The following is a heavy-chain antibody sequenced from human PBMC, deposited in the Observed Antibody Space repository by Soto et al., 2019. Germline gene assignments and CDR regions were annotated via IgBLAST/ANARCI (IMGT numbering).Heavy chain of an antibody. D-gene: IGHD3-3*01. CDR1: GFTFSSYA. Sequence: EVQLLESGGGLVQPGGSLRLSCAASGFTFSSYAMSWVRQAPGKGLEWVSAVSNSGFNTFYADSVKGRFTISRDNSKNTLYLQMNSLRAEDTAVYYCAKGGDFWSCFPTYFDHWGQGTLVTVSS. V-gene: IGHV3-23*01. J-gene: IGHJ4*02. CDR2: VSNSGFNT. CDR3: AKGGDFWSCFPTYFDH.